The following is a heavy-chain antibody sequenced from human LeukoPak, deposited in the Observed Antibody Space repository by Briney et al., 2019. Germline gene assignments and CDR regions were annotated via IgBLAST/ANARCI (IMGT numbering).Heavy chain of an antibody. J-gene: IGHJ4*02. D-gene: IGHD6-19*01. CDR2: ISSSGSTI. Sequence: GGSLRLSCAASGFTFSSYEMNWVRQAPGKGLEWVSYISSSGSTIYYADSVKGRFTISRDNAKNSLSLQMNSLRAEETAVYYCARVPGPGYSSGWPIDYWGQGTLVTVSS. CDR3: ARVPGPGYSSGWPIDY. CDR1: GFTFSSYE. V-gene: IGHV3-48*03.